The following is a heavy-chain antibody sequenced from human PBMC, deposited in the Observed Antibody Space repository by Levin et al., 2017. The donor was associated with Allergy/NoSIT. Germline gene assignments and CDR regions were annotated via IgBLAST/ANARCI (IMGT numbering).Heavy chain of an antibody. Sequence: SCTVSGGSISSDYFWTWIRQPPGKGLEWIGHIFSSGFTSYNPSFRSRVSTSLDTSNNQFSLKLNSVTAADTAVYYCARRRGYGGHDSSNWYYDVWGRGTLVTVLS. CDR2: IFSSGFT. D-gene: IGHD5-12*01. V-gene: IGHV4-30-4*01. J-gene: IGHJ2*01. CDR1: GGSISSDYF. CDR3: ARRRGYGGHDSSNWYYDV.